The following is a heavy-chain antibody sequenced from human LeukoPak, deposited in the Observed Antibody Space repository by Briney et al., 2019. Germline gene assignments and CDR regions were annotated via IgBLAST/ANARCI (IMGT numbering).Heavy chain of an antibody. Sequence: PEGSLRLSCAASGFTVSSNYMSWVRQAPGKGLEWVSVIYSGGSTYYADSVKGRFTISRDNSKNTLYLQMNSLRAEDTAVYYCARDRPYYYDSSGQGGGLDYWGQGTLATVSS. CDR1: GFTVSSNY. J-gene: IGHJ4*02. CDR3: ARDRPYYYDSSGQGGGLDY. D-gene: IGHD3-22*01. CDR2: IYSGGST. V-gene: IGHV3-66*01.